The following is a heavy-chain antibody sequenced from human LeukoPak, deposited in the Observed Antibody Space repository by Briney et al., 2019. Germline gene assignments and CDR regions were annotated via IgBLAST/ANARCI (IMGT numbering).Heavy chain of an antibody. V-gene: IGHV3-30*02. CDR2: MRYDGSNR. D-gene: IGHD3-22*01. Sequence: GSLRLSCAASGITLSSYGLHWVRQAPGKGLEGVAFMRYDGSNRYYTDSVKARFTIYRDSSKNTLYLQMNSLRAEDTAVYYCAKAGPMKLQHYFDYWGQGTLVTVSS. CDR1: GITLSSYG. CDR3: AKAGPMKLQHYFDY. J-gene: IGHJ4*02.